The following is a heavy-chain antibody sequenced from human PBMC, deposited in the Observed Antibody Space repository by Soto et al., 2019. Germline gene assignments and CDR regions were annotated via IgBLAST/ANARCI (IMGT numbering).Heavy chain of an antibody. V-gene: IGHV3-23*01. CDR2: IGTGGST. CDR3: AKGPETRYCSSTSCPTPLYYYYMDV. D-gene: IGHD2-2*01. J-gene: IGHJ6*03. Sequence: GGSLRLSCAASGFTFSSYDMHWVRQATGKGLEWVSAIGTGGSTYYADSVKGRFTISRDNSKNTLYLQMNSLRAEDTAVYYCAKGPETRYCSSTSCPTPLYYYYMDVWGKGTTVTVSS. CDR1: GFTFSSYD.